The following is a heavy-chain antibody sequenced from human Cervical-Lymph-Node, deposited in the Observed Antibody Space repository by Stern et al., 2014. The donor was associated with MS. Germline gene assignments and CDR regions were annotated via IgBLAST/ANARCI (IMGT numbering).Heavy chain of an antibody. J-gene: IGHJ6*02. CDR2: LAWGDEK. D-gene: IGHD2-8*01. CDR1: GFSLNTSGMC. Sequence: QITLKESGPATLTPTQTLTLTCSFSGFSLNTSGMCVSWIRQPPGKGLEWLALLAWGDEKYHSPSLRTRLTISKDTPKNQVVLTMTNVDHVDTATYYCARYRRADCSDGVCVGGLGMDVWGQGTTVIVSS. CDR3: ARYRRADCSDGVCVGGLGMDV. V-gene: IGHV2-70*01.